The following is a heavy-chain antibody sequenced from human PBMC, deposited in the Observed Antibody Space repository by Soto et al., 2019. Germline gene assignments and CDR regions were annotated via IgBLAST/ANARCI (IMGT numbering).Heavy chain of an antibody. CDR1: GDSVSSDSTA. CDR2: TYYKSKWFY. CDR3: ARGDQCLLY. J-gene: IGHJ4*02. D-gene: IGHD2-21*02. Sequence: SQTLSLTCDISGDSVSSDSTAWNWIRQSPSRGLEWLGRTYYKSKWFYNYAVSVRSRIAIKSDTSKNQFSLQLNSVTPEDTAVYFCARGDQCLLYWRQGTLVTVSS. V-gene: IGHV6-1*01.